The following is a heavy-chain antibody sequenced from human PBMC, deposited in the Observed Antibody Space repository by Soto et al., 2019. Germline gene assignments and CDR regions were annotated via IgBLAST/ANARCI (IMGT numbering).Heavy chain of an antibody. CDR1: GITFSTYW. CDR3: ASTGARIAVAGSDY. Sequence: PGGSLRLSCAASGITFSTYWMSWVRQAPGKGLEWVASINEDGSAKYYVDSVKGRFTISRDNAKNSLYLQMNSLRAEDTAVYYCASTGARIAVAGSDYWGQGTLVTVSS. CDR2: INEDGSAK. V-gene: IGHV3-7*01. D-gene: IGHD6-19*01. J-gene: IGHJ4*02.